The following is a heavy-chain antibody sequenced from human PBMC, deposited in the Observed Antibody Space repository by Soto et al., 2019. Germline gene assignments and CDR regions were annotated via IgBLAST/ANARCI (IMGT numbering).Heavy chain of an antibody. V-gene: IGHV4-31*03. Sequence: QVQLQESGPGLVKPSQTLSLTCTVSGGSISSGGYYWSWIRQHPGKGLEWIGYIYYSGSTYYNPSLKSRVTISVDPSKIQFSLKLSSVTAADKAVYYCARVDLNSGGSCIDYWGQGTLVTVSS. J-gene: IGHJ4*02. CDR2: IYYSGST. CDR1: GGSISSGGYY. D-gene: IGHD2-15*01. CDR3: ARVDLNSGGSCIDY.